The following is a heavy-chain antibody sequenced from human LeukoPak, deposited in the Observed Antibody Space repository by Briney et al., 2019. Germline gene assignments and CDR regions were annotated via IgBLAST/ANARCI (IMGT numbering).Heavy chain of an antibody. CDR1: GFTFSSYG. CDR3: ARIRGYSYGSTPY. CDR2: ISSSGSTI. V-gene: IGHV3-48*04. Sequence: PRRSLRLSCAVSGFTFSSYGMSWVRQAPGQGLEWVSYISSSGSTIYYADSVKGRFTISTDNAKNSLYLQMNSLRAEDTAVYYCARIRGYSYGSTPYWGQGTLVTVSS. J-gene: IGHJ4*02. D-gene: IGHD5-18*01.